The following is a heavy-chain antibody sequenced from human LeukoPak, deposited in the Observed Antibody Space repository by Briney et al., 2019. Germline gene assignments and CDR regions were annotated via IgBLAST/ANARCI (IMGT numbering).Heavy chain of an antibody. CDR1: GGSISSGSYY. V-gene: IGHV4-61*02. J-gene: IGHJ4*02. CDR2: IYTSGST. Sequence: SETLSLTCTVSGGSISSGSYYWSWIRQPAGKGLEWIGRIYTSGSTNYDPSLKSRVTISVDTSKNQFSLKLSSVTAADTAVYYCAASGSYYEYWGQGTLVTVSS. D-gene: IGHD1-26*01. CDR3: AASGSYYEY.